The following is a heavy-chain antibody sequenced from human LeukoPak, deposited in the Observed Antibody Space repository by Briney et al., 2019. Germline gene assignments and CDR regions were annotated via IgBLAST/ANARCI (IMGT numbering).Heavy chain of an antibody. Sequence: GESLKISCKGSGYSFTSYWIGWVRQMPGKGLEWMGIIYPGDSDTRYSPSFQGQVTISADKSISTAYLQWSSLKASDTAMYYCARLNSGNLPSYYYYGMDVWGQGTTVTVSS. D-gene: IGHD1-26*01. CDR2: IYPGDSDT. J-gene: IGHJ6*02. CDR3: ARLNSGNLPSYYYYGMDV. CDR1: GYSFTSYW. V-gene: IGHV5-51*01.